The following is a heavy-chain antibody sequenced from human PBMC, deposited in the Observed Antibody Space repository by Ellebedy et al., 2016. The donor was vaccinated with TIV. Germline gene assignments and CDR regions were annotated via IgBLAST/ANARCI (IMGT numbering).Heavy chain of an antibody. V-gene: IGHV5-51*01. Sequence: GESLKISCKVSGHSFTNYWISWARQMPGKGLEWVGIIHPADSHTKYSPSFQGQVTISADKSISTAYLQLSNLKASDTAIYYCSIAVDGTTWFDPWGQGTLVTVSS. CDR2: IHPADSHT. D-gene: IGHD5-24*01. J-gene: IGHJ5*02. CDR3: SIAVDGTTWFDP. CDR1: GHSFTNYW.